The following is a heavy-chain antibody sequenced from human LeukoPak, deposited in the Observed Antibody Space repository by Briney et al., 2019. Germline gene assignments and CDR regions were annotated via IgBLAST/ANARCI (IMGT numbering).Heavy chain of an antibody. CDR2: ISSSGSTM. V-gene: IGHV3-11*01. Sequence: GGSLRLSCAASGFIFSDYYMNWIRQAPGKGLEWVSYISSSGSTMYYADSVKGRFTISRDNAKNSLSLQMSSLRAEDTAVYYCARDEGCYYDSGESLDYWGQGTLVTVSS. D-gene: IGHD3-10*01. CDR3: ARDEGCYYDSGESLDY. CDR1: GFIFSDYY. J-gene: IGHJ4*02.